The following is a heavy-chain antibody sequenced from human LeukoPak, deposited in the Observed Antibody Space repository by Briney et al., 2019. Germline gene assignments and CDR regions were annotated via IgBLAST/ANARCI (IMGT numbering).Heavy chain of an antibody. D-gene: IGHD5-12*01. J-gene: IGHJ4*02. CDR3: ARYDYGRSGFDY. CDR1: GFTVSTNY. V-gene: IGHV3-66*01. CDR2: IYSGGTT. Sequence: GSLRPSFAASGFTVSTNYMSRVRQAPGKGVGWVSVIYSGGTTYYADSVKGRFSISRDNSKNTLDLQMNSLRAEDTAVYYCARYDYGRSGFDYWGQGTLVTVSS.